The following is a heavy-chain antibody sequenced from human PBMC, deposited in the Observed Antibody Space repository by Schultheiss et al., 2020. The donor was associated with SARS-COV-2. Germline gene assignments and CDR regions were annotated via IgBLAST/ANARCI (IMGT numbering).Heavy chain of an antibody. CDR3: TRVGGDLRNTFDY. Sequence: GGSLRLSCAASGFTFSSYAMSWVRQAPGKGLEWVSAISGSGGSTYYADSVKGRFTISRDNSKNTLYLQMNSLKTEDTAVYYCTRVGGDLRNTFDYWGQGTLVTVSS. V-gene: IGHV3-23*01. D-gene: IGHD2-21*02. CDR1: GFTFSSYA. CDR2: ISGSGGST. J-gene: IGHJ4*02.